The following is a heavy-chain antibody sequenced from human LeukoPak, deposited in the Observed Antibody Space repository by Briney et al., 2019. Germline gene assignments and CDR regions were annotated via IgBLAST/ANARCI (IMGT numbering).Heavy chain of an antibody. CDR1: GFTVNSYN. V-gene: IGHV3-48*02. Sequence: QPGGSLRLSCSASGFTVNSYNMNWVRQAPGKGLEWVSCISSSGTKYYADSVKGRFTTSRDNGKSSLFLEMNSLRDEDTAVYYCARGPSSSWSRFDPWGQGTLVTVSS. J-gene: IGHJ5*02. CDR2: ISSSGTK. CDR3: ARGPSSSWSRFDP. D-gene: IGHD6-13*01.